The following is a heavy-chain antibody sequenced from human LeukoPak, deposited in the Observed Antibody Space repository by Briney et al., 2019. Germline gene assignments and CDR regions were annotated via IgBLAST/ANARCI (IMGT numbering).Heavy chain of an antibody. D-gene: IGHD3-16*01. V-gene: IGHV1-2*02. CDR2: INPNSGGT. CDR1: GYTFTGYY. J-gene: IGHJ4*02. Sequence: GASVEVCCKASGYTFTGYYMHWVPQAPGQGLEWMGWINPNSGGTNYAQKFQGRVTMTRDTSISTAYMELRRLRSDDTDVYYCAREPGDLVWGQGTLVTVSS. CDR3: AREPGDLV.